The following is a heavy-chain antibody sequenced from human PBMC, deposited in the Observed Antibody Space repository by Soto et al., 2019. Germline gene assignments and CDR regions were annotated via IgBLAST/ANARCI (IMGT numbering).Heavy chain of an antibody. CDR2: IIPIFGTA. CDR3: ARDHPYYDYGMDV. Sequence: SVKVSCKASGGTFSSYAISWVRQAPGQGLEWMGGIIPIFGTANYAQKFQGRVTITADESTSTAYMELSSLRSEDTSVYYCARDHPYYDYGMDVWGQGTTVTVSS. V-gene: IGHV1-69*13. J-gene: IGHJ6*02. CDR1: GGTFSSYA.